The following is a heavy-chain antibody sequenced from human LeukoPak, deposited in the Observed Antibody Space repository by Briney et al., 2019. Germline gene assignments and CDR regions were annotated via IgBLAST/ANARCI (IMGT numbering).Heavy chain of an antibody. J-gene: IGHJ3*02. CDR1: GYRFTSYW. D-gene: IGHD2-21*02. CDR2: IDPSDSYT. V-gene: IGHV5-10-1*01. CDR3: ARRALPPAYCGGDCFDAFDI. Sequence: GESLKISCKGSGYRFTSYWISWVRQMPGKGLEWMGRIDPSDSYTNYSPSFQGHVTISADKSISTAYLQWSSLKASDTAMYYCARRALPPAYCGGDCFDAFDIWGQGAMVTVSS.